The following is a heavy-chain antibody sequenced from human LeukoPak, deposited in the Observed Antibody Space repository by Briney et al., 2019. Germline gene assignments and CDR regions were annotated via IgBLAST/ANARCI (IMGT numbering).Heavy chain of an antibody. Sequence: SETLSLTCAVYGGSFSGYYWSWIRQPPGKGLEWIGEINHSGSTNYNPSLKSRVTISVDTSKNQFSLKLSSVTAADTAVYYCARGALWKLTAARPYGMDVWGQGTTVTVSS. CDR3: ARGALWKLTAARPYGMDV. V-gene: IGHV4-34*01. CDR2: INHSGST. CDR1: GGSFSGYY. D-gene: IGHD6-6*01. J-gene: IGHJ6*02.